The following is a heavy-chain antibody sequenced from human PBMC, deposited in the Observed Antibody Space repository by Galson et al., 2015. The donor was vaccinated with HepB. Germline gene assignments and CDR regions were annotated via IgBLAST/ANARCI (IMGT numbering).Heavy chain of an antibody. D-gene: IGHD3-3*01. V-gene: IGHV4-39*02. CDR2: IYYSGST. CDR1: GGSISSSSYY. CDR3: AREVWSGYYTYYYYMDV. Sequence: SETLSLTCTVSGGSISSSSYYWGWIRQPPGKGLEWIGSIYYSGSTYYNPSLKSRVTISVDTSKSQFSLKLSSVTAADTAVYYCAREVWSGYYTYYYYMDVWGKGTTVTVSS. J-gene: IGHJ6*03.